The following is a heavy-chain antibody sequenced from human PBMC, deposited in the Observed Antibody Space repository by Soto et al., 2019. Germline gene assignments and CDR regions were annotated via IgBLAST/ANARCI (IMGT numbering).Heavy chain of an antibody. J-gene: IGHJ4*02. Sequence: SETLSLTCTVSGGSISSSSYYWGWIRQPPGKGLEWIGSIYYSGSTYYNPSLKSRVTISVDTSKNQFSLKLSSVTAADTAVYYCARPTSLMVYAPFDYWGQGTLVTVSS. CDR2: IYYSGST. CDR1: GGSISSSSYY. D-gene: IGHD2-8*01. V-gene: IGHV4-39*01. CDR3: ARPTSLMVYAPFDY.